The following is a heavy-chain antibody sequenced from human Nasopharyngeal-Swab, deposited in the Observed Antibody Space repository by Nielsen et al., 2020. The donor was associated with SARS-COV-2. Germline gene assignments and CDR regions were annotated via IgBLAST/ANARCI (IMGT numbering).Heavy chain of an antibody. CDR1: GFTFSSYS. CDR2: ISSSSSYI. D-gene: IGHD5-12*01. V-gene: IGHV3-21*01. Sequence: GESLKISCAASGFTFSSYSMNWVRQAPGKGLEWVSSISSSSSYIYYADSVKGRFTISRDNAKNSLYLQMNSLRAEDTAVYYCAGGSGYDTFDYWGRGTLVTVSS. J-gene: IGHJ4*02. CDR3: AGGSGYDTFDY.